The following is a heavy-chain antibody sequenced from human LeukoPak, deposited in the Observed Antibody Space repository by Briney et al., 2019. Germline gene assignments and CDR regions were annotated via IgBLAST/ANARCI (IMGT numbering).Heavy chain of an antibody. Sequence: SETLSLTCAVYGGSFSGYYWSWIRQPPGKGLEWIGEINHSGSTNYNPSLKSRVTISVDTSKNQFSPKLSSVTAADTAVYYCARGANTMVRGVYLRPPYYYMDVWGKGTTVTVSS. J-gene: IGHJ6*03. CDR3: ARGANTMVRGVYLRPPYYYMDV. D-gene: IGHD3-10*01. V-gene: IGHV4-34*01. CDR2: INHSGST. CDR1: GGSFSGYY.